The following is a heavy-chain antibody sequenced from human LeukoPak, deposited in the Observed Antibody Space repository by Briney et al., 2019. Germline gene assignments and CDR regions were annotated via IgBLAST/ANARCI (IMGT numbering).Heavy chain of an antibody. Sequence: ASVKVSCKASGGTFSSYAISWVRQATGQGLEWMGWMNPNSGNTGYAQKFQGRVTITRNTSISTAYMELSSLRSEDTAVYYCARGDYQLLSWGQGTLVTVSS. CDR2: MNPNSGNT. CDR3: ARGDYQLLS. V-gene: IGHV1-8*03. J-gene: IGHJ4*02. D-gene: IGHD2-2*01. CDR1: GGTFSSYA.